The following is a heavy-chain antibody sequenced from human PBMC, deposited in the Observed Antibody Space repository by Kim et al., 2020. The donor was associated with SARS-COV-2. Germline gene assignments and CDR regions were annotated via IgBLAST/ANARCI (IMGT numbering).Heavy chain of an antibody. CDR3: ARDRRQQLGVNWFDP. J-gene: IGHJ5*02. V-gene: IGHV4-59*11. CDR2: VYHSGST. CDR1: GDSISPLH. D-gene: IGHD6-13*01. Sequence: SETLSLTCTVSGDSISPLHWSWIRQPPGKGLEWIGYVYHSGSTNYNPSFKSRVTISVDTSKNQFSLKLTSVTAADTAVYYCARDRRQQLGVNWFDPWGQGTLVTVSS.